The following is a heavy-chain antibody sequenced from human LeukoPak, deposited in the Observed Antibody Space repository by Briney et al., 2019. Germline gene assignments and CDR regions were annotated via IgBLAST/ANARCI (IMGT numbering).Heavy chain of an antibody. CDR3: ARDYLTAQWLLSGRDY. D-gene: IGHD5-12*01. CDR1: GFTFSNYS. V-gene: IGHV3-21*01. J-gene: IGHJ4*02. Sequence: GGSLRLSCAASGFTFSNYSMNWVRQAPGKGLEWVSSISSSGSYKYYADSVKGRFTISRDNAKNSLSLQMNSLRAEDTAVYYCARDYLTAQWLLSGRDYWGQGTLVTVSS. CDR2: ISSSGSYK.